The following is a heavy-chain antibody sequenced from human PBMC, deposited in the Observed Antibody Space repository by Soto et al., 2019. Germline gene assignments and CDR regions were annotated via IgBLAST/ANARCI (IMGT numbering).Heavy chain of an antibody. J-gene: IGHJ4*02. Sequence: GSLRLSCAASGFIFSNYAMSWVRQAPGKGLEWVSSITSSGSGTNYADSVKGRFTISRDNSMSTLFLQMRSLRAEDTAIYYCVKSPASIKTFDYWGQGTLVTVSS. CDR1: GFIFSNYA. D-gene: IGHD2-2*01. CDR3: VKSPASIKTFDY. V-gene: IGHV3-23*01. CDR2: ITSSGSGT.